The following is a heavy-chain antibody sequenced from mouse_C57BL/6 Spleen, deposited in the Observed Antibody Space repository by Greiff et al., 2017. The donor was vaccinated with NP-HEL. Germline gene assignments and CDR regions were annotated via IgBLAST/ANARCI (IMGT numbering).Heavy chain of an antibody. CDR3: ASPTRYGSLYAMDD. CDR2: IYPGYGDT. J-gene: IGHJ4*01. V-gene: IGHV1-80*01. Sequence: QVQLQQSGAVLVQPGASVKISCKASGYAFSSYWMNWVKQRPGKGLEWLGLIYPGYGDTNYNGKFKGKATLTADKSSSTAYMQLSSLTSEDSAVYFCASPTRYGSLYAMDDWGQGTSVTVSS. D-gene: IGHD1-1*01. CDR1: GYAFSSYW.